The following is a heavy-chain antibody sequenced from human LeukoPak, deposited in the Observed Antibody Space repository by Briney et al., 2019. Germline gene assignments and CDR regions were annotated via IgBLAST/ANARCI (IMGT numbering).Heavy chain of an antibody. CDR3: VTAMSPYGMDV. D-gene: IGHD2-2*01. J-gene: IGHJ6*04. Sequence: ASVKVSCKASGGTFSSYAISWVRQAPGQGLEWMGGIIPIFGTANYAQKFQGRVTITADKSTSTAYMELSSLRSEDTAVYYCVTAMSPYGMDVWGKGTPVTVSS. V-gene: IGHV1-69*06. CDR1: GGTFSSYA. CDR2: IIPIFGTA.